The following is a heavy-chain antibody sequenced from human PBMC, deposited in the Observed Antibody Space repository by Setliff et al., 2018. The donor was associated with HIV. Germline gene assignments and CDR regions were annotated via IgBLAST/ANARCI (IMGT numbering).Heavy chain of an antibody. D-gene: IGHD3-22*01. J-gene: IGHJ3*02. CDR1: GGSISTIRHY. CDR2: IYYTGST. CDR3: TRRDNSVSGYYTDHAVDI. Sequence: PSETLSLTCTVSGGSISTIRHYWGWIRQPPGKGLEWIGSIYYTGSTYYNPSLKSRVTISLDKSKNQFSLTVNSVTAADTAVYYCTRRDNSVSGYYTDHAVDIWGQGTLVTVSS. V-gene: IGHV4-39*07.